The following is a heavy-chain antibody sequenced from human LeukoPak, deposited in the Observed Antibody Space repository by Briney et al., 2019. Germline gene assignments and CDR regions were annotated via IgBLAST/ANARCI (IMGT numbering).Heavy chain of an antibody. CDR2: ISAYNGNT. CDR1: GYTFTSYG. Sequence: AASVKVSCKASGYTFTSYGISWVRQAPGQGLEWMGWISAYNGNTNYAQKLQGRVTMTTDTSTSTAFMELRSLRSADTAVYYCARVSPSSPYCSITSCYEHPDWGQGTLVTVSS. V-gene: IGHV1-18*01. D-gene: IGHD2-2*01. J-gene: IGHJ4*02. CDR3: ARVSPSSPYCSITSCYEHPD.